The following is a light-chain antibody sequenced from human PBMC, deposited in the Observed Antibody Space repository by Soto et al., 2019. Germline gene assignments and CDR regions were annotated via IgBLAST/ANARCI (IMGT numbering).Light chain of an antibody. J-gene: IGLJ1*01. CDR2: EVS. V-gene: IGLV2-8*01. Sequence: QSALTQPPSASGSPGQSVTISCTGTSSDVGGYNYVSWYQQHPGKAPKLMIYEVSKRPSGVPDRFSGSKSGNTASLTVSGLQAEDEADYFCSSYAGTYIPYVFAAGTKVTVL. CDR3: SSYAGTYIPYV. CDR1: SSDVGGYNY.